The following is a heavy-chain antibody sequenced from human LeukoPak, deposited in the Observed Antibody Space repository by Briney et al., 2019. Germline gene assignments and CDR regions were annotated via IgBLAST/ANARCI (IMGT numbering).Heavy chain of an antibody. V-gene: IGHV3-23*01. CDR1: GFTFSSFA. Sequence: GGSLRLSCAASGFTFSSFAMSWVRQAPGKGLEWVSSISGSGGNTYYADSVKGRFTISRDNSKNTLYLQMNSLRAEDTAVYYCAKDSGYYYDSSGYYSDFDYWGQGTLVTVSS. D-gene: IGHD3-22*01. J-gene: IGHJ4*02. CDR3: AKDSGYYYDSSGYYSDFDY. CDR2: ISGSGGNT.